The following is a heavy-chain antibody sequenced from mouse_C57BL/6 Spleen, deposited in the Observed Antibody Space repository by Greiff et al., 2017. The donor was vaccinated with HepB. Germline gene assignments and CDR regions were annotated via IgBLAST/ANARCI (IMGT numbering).Heavy chain of an antibody. Sequence: EVQLQQSGAELVRPGSSVKMSCKTSGYTFTSYGINWVKQRPGQGLEWIGYIYIGNGYTEYNEKFKGKATLTSDTSSSTAYMQLSSLTSEDSAIYFCARGPYYYGSSYWYFDVWGTGTTVTVSS. V-gene: IGHV1-58*01. D-gene: IGHD1-1*01. CDR1: GYTFTSYG. J-gene: IGHJ1*03. CDR2: IYIGNGYT. CDR3: ARGPYYYGSSYWYFDV.